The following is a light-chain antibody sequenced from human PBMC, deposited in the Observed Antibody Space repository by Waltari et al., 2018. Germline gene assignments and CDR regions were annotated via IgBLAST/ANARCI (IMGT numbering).Light chain of an antibody. J-gene: IGKJ2*01. CDR1: QSVGSSY. CDR2: AVS. CDR3: QQYGSPPYT. V-gene: IGKV3-20*01. Sequence: EIVLTHSPGTLSLSPGERATLPCWASQSVGSSYLAWFQQKPGQAPRLLIYAVSSRATGIPDRFSGSGSGTDFTLTINRLEPEDSAVYYCQQYGSPPYTFGQGTKLEL.